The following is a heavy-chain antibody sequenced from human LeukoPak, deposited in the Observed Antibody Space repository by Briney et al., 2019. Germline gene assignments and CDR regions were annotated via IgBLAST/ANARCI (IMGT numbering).Heavy chain of an antibody. CDR3: AKRSGYTTGWFFDF. CDR1: GLSFSSYA. J-gene: IGHJ4*02. D-gene: IGHD6-19*01. V-gene: IGHV3-23*01. CDR2: ISGSGDNT. Sequence: GGSLRLSCAASGLSFSSYAMSWVRQAPGKGLEWVSSISGSGDNTYYAESVKGRFTISRDNSKNTLFLQMNSLRAEDKAVFYCAKRSGYTTGWFFDFWGQGTLVTVSS.